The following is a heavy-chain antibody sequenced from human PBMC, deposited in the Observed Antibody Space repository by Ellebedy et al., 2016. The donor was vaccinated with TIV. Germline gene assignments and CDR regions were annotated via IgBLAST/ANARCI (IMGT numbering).Heavy chain of an antibody. CDR1: GGSISSGGYS. CDR3: ASIKNGDYFDY. J-gene: IGHJ4*02. D-gene: IGHD2-21*01. CDR2: IYHSGST. V-gene: IGHV4-30-2*01. Sequence: SETLSLTXAVSGGSISSGGYSWSWIRQPPGKGLEWIGYIYHSGSTYYNPSLKSRVTISVDRSKNQFSLKLSSVTAADTAVYYCASIKNGDYFDYWGQGTLVTVSS.